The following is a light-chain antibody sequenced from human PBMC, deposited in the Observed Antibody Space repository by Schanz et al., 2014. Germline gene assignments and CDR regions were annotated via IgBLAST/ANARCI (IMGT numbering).Light chain of an antibody. V-gene: IGLV2-11*01. CDR1: SSDVGGYNY. CDR3: AAWDDNSGV. CDR2: DVS. Sequence: QSALTQPRSVSGSPGQSVTISCTGTSSDVGGYNYVSWYQRHPGKAPKLMIYDVSNRPSGVSNRFSGSKSGNTASLAISGLRSEDEADYYCAAWDDNSGVFGGGTKLTVL. J-gene: IGLJ3*02.